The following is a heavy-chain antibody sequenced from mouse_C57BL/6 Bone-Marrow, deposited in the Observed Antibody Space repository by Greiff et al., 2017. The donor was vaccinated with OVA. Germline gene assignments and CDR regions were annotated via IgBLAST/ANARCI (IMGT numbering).Heavy chain of an antibody. Sequence: VQRVESGAELVRPGASVTLSCKASGYTFTDYEMHWVKQTPVHGLEWIGAIDPETGGTAYNQKFKGKAILTADKSSSTAYMELRSLTSEDSAVYYCTSTYGSSPDVWGTGTTVTVSS. CDR2: IDPETGGT. J-gene: IGHJ1*03. CDR3: TSTYGSSPDV. V-gene: IGHV1-15*01. D-gene: IGHD1-1*01. CDR1: GYTFTDYE.